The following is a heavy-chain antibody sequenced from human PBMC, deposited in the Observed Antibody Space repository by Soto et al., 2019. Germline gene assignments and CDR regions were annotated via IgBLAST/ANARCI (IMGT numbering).Heavy chain of an antibody. D-gene: IGHD6-13*01. J-gene: IGHJ3*02. CDR3: ARISAAVSNAFDI. CDR2: SRNKAKKYTT. CDR1: GFTFSDHY. V-gene: IGHV3-72*01. Sequence: EVQVVESGGGLVQPGGSLRLSCAGSGFTFSDHYMDWVRQAPGKGLEWVGRSRNKAKKYTTEYAASVKGRFTISRDDSKNSLYLQMNSLKTEDTAVYYCARISAAVSNAFDIWGQGTMVTVSS.